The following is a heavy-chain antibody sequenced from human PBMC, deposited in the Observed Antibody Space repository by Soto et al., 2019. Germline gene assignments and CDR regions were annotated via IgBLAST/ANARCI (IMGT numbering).Heavy chain of an antibody. V-gene: IGHV6-1*01. CDR1: GDSVSSNSAA. D-gene: IGHD6-19*01. CDR2: TYYRSKWYN. CDR3: AGDRQWLVSKSPRYYGLDV. J-gene: IGHJ6*02. Sequence: QVQLQQSGPGLVKPSQTLSLTCAISGDSVSSNSAAWNWIRQSPSRGLEWLGRTYYRSKWYNDYAVSVKSRITINPDTSKNQFSLQLNSVTPEDTAVYYCAGDRQWLVSKSPRYYGLDVWGQGTTVTVSS.